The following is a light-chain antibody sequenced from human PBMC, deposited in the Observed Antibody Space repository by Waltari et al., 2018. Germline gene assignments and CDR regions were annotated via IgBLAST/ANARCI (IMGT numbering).Light chain of an antibody. Sequence: QSALTQPASVSGSPGQSITISCTGTTSDIGRLVSWYQQHPDKVPKLIIFEVTQRPSGVSNRLSGSKSGNTASLTISGLQAEDEANYYCCSYAGSHSLMFGGGTKLTVL. CDR2: EVT. CDR3: CSYAGSHSLM. J-gene: IGLJ3*02. V-gene: IGLV2-23*02. CDR1: TSDIGRL.